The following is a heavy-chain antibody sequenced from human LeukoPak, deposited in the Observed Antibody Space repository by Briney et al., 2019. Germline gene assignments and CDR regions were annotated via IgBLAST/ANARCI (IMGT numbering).Heavy chain of an antibody. CDR1: GDSFSSNSAA. Sequence: SQTLSLTCVISGDSFSSNSAAWNWIRQSPSRGLEWLGRTYYRSKWYNDYAVSVKSRITINPDTSKNQFSLQLNSVTPEDTAVYYCARDGQFAGIAVAGTGYYYYGMDVWGQGTTVTVSS. CDR2: TYYRSKWYN. CDR3: ARDGQFAGIAVAGTGYYYYGMDV. J-gene: IGHJ6*02. D-gene: IGHD6-19*01. V-gene: IGHV6-1*01.